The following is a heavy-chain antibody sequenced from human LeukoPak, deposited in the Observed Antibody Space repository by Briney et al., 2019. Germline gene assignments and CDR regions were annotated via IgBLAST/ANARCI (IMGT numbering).Heavy chain of an antibody. V-gene: IGHV4-30-2*01. J-gene: IGHJ4*02. CDR1: GGSISSGGYS. D-gene: IGHD6-13*01. Sequence: SQTLSLTCAVSGGSISSGGYSWSWIRQPPGKGLEWIGYIYHSGSTYYNPPLKSRVTISVDRSKNQFSLKLSSVTAADTAVYYCASSWYRRGLDYWGRGTLVTVSS. CDR2: IYHSGST. CDR3: ASSWYRRGLDY.